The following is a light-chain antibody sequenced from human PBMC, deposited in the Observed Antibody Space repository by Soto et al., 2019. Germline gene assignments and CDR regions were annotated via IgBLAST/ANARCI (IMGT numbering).Light chain of an antibody. J-gene: IGKJ4*01. CDR3: QQYNNWLGLT. CDR1: QSVSSN. Sequence: EIVMTQSPATLSVSPGERATLSCRASQSVSSNLAWYQQKPGQAPRLLIYGASTRATGIPARFSGSGSGTEFTLTISSLQSEDFAVYYCQQYNNWLGLTFGGGTNVEIK. CDR2: GAS. V-gene: IGKV3-15*01.